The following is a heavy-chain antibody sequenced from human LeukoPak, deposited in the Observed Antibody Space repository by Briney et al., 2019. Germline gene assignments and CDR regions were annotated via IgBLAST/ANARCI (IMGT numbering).Heavy chain of an antibody. D-gene: IGHD3-22*01. CDR3: ARDPSYDSSGYPNWLDP. CDR2: ISAYNGNT. J-gene: IGHJ5*02. CDR1: GYTFTSYG. V-gene: IGHV1-18*01. Sequence: ASVKVSCKASGYTFTSYGISWVRLAPGQGLEWMGWISAYNGNTNYAQKFQGRVTMTTDTSTSTAYMELRSLRSDDTAVYYCARDPSYDSSGYPNWLDPWGQGTLVTVSS.